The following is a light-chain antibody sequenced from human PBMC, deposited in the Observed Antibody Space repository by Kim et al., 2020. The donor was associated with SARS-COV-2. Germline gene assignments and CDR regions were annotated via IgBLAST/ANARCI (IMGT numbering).Light chain of an antibody. J-gene: IGKJ1*01. CDR1: QSISSW. CDR3: QKYNSYSRT. CDR2: KAS. Sequence: DIQMTQSPSTLSASVGDRVTITCRASQSISSWLAWYQQKPGKAPKLLIYKASSLESGVPSRFSGSGSGTEFTLTISRLQPDDFATYCCQKYNSYSRTFGEGTKVDIK. V-gene: IGKV1-5*03.